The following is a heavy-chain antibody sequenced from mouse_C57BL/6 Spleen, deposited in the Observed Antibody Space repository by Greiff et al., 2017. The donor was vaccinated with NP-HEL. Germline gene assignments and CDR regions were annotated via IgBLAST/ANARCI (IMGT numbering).Heavy chain of an antibody. CDR2: ISYSGST. V-gene: IGHV3-1*01. Sequence: VQLKQSGPGMVKPSQSLSLTCTVTGYSITSGYDWHWIRHFPGNKLEWMGYISYSGSTNYNPSLKSRISITHDTSKNHFFLKLNSVTTEDTATYYCARSHYYGNYDYAMDYWGQGTSVTVSS. D-gene: IGHD2-1*01. J-gene: IGHJ4*01. CDR1: GYSITSGYD. CDR3: ARSHYYGNYDYAMDY.